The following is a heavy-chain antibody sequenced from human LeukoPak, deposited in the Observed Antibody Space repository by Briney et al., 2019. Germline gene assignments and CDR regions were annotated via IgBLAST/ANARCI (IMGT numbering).Heavy chain of an antibody. CDR3: ASGRDGYQMISSFDY. V-gene: IGHV1-2*02. D-gene: IGHD2-2*01. Sequence: EASVKVSRKASGYTFTGYYLHWVRQAPGQGLEWLGWINPNSGGTNYAQKFQGRVTMTRDTSISTAYMELSWLRSDDTAVYYCASGRDGYQMISSFDYWGQGTLVTVSS. CDR2: INPNSGGT. J-gene: IGHJ4*02. CDR1: GYTFTGYY.